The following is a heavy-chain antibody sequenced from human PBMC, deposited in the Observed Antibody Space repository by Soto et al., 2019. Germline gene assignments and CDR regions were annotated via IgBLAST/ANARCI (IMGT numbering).Heavy chain of an antibody. Sequence: QVQFVQSGAEVKKPGASVKVSCKASGYTFTDYGIGWVRQAPGQGLEWMGWISAYNGNTNYAQKFRGRVTMTTDTSTGTAHMELWSLGSDDTAVYYCARRFCSGRSCYPGLGSHYDMHVWCKGTTVTVSS. CDR3: ARRFCSGRSCYPGLGSHYDMHV. V-gene: IGHV1-18*01. CDR1: GYTFTDYG. J-gene: IGHJ6*03. D-gene: IGHD2-15*01. CDR2: ISAYNGNT.